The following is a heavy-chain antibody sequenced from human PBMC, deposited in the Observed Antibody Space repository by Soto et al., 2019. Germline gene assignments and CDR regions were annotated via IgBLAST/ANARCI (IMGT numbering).Heavy chain of an antibody. D-gene: IGHD5-12*01. CDR1: GGSISSSSYY. J-gene: IGHJ4*02. Sequence: SETLSLTCTVSGGSISSSSYYWGWIRQPPGKGLEWIGSIYYSGSTYYNPSLKSRVTISVDTSKNQFSLKLSSVTAADTAVYYCARVLDGYVHRNFDYWGQGTLVTVSS. V-gene: IGHV4-39*01. CDR3: ARVLDGYVHRNFDY. CDR2: IYYSGST.